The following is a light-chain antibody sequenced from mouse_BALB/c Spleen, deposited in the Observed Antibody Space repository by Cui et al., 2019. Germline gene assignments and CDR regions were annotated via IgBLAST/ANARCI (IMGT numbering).Light chain of an antibody. CDR3: QQWSSNPLT. CDR1: SSVSY. J-gene: IGKJ5*01. V-gene: IGKV4-68*01. CDR2: LTS. Sequence: IALTQSPAPMSASPGEKVTMTCSASSSVSYMYWYQQKPRSSPKPWIYLTSNLASGVPARFSGSGSGTSYSLTISSMEAEDAATYYCQQWSSNPLTFGAGTKLELK.